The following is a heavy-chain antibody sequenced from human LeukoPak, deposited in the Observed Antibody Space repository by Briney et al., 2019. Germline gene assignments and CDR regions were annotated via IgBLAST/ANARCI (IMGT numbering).Heavy chain of an antibody. CDR3: ARSPTTVTLTWFDY. CDR1: GFTFSSYW. D-gene: IGHD4-11*01. CDR2: IKQDGSEK. V-gene: IGHV3-7*01. J-gene: IGHJ4*02. Sequence: GGSLRLSCAASGFTFSSYWMSWVRQAPGKGLEWVANIKQDGSEKFYVDSVKGRFTISRDNAKNSLYLQMNSLRAEDTAVYYCARSPTTVTLTWFDYWGQGTLVTVSS.